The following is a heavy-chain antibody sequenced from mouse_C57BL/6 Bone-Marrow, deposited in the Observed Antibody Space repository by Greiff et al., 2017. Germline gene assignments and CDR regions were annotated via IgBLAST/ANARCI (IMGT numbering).Heavy chain of an antibody. CDR2: IDPSDSYT. J-gene: IGHJ3*01. V-gene: IGHV1-50*01. CDR3: ARGGGYWAWCAY. D-gene: IGHD2-3*01. CDR1: GYTFTSYW. Sequence: QVQLQQPGVELVKPGASVKLSCKASGYTFTSYWMQWVKQRPGQGLEWIGEIDPSDSYTNYTQKFKGKATLTVDTSSSTAYMQLSSLTSEDSAVYDCARGGGYWAWCAYWGQGTLVTVSA.